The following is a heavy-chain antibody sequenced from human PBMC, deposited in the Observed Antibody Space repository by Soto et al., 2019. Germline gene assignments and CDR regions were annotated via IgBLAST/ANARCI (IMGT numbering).Heavy chain of an antibody. CDR3: ATAGDFWSGYSYYYGMDV. D-gene: IGHD3-3*01. CDR1: GFTFSSYG. V-gene: IGHV3-7*03. J-gene: IGHJ6*02. CDR2: IKQDGSEK. Sequence: PGGSLRLSCAASGFTFSSYGMSWVRQAPGKGLEWVANIKQDGSEKYYVDSVKGRFTISRDNAKNSLYLQMNSLRAEDTAVYYCATAGDFWSGYSYYYGMDVWGQGTTVTVSS.